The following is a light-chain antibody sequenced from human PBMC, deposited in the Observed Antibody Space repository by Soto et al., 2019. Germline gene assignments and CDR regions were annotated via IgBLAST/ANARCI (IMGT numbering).Light chain of an antibody. CDR2: EVT. V-gene: IGLV2-8*01. J-gene: IGLJ3*02. CDR1: SSDVGAYKY. CDR3: TSYVGNDIWV. Sequence: QSALTQPPSASGSPGQSVTISCTGTSSDVGAYKYVSWYQQYPGKAPQLIIYEVTKRPSGVPDRFSGSKSGNTASLPVSGLQAEDEADYYCTSYVGNDIWVFGGGTKLTVL.